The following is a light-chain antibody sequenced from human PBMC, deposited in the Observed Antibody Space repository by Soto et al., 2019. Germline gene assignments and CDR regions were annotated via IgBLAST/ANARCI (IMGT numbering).Light chain of an antibody. Sequence: QSVLTQPRSVSGSPGQSVTVSCTGTSSDVGGYDYVSWYQQHPGRAPKVMIYDVSKRPSGVPNRFSGSKSGNTASLTISGLQTEDEAHYYCCSYAGTYTWVFGGGTQLTVL. V-gene: IGLV2-11*01. CDR2: DVS. CDR3: CSYAGTYTWV. J-gene: IGLJ3*02. CDR1: SSDVGGYDY.